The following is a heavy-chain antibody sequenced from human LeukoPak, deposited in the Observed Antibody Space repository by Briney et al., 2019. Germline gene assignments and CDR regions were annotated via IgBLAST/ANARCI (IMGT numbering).Heavy chain of an antibody. V-gene: IGHV3-21*01. CDR1: AFTFSSYS. Sequence: GGSLRLSCAASAFTFSSYSMNWVRQAPGKGLEWVSSISSSSSYVYYADSVKGRFTISRDNAKNSLYLQMNSLRAEDTAMYYCARVGKKGGDYVFSDNWFDPWGQGTLVTVSS. CDR3: ARVGKKGGDYVFSDNWFDP. D-gene: IGHD4-17*01. J-gene: IGHJ5*02. CDR2: ISSSSSYV.